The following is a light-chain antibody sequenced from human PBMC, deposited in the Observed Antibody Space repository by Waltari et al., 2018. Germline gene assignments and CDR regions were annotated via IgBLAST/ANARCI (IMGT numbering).Light chain of an antibody. CDR3: QRYDNLPVFA. J-gene: IGKJ3*01. CDR1: QDISNY. V-gene: IGKV1-33*01. CDR2: DAS. Sequence: DTQLTQSPSSLSASVGDRVTITCRASQDISNYLNWYQQKPGKAPKLLIYDASNLEIGVPSRFSGSQSGTDFTLTINSLLPEDVATYYCQRYDNLPVFAFGPGTKVDVK.